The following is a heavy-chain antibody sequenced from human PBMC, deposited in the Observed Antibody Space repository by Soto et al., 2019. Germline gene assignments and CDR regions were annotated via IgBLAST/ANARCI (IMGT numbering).Heavy chain of an antibody. CDR2: ISAYNGNT. V-gene: IGHV1-18*04. J-gene: IGHJ4*02. CDR1: GYTFTSYG. D-gene: IGHD6-19*01. Sequence: QVQLVQSGAEVKKPGASVKVSCKASGYTFTSYGISWVRQAPGQGLEWMGWISAYNGNTNYAQKLQGRVTMTTDTSTSTAYMELRSLRSDDAAVYYCARVMTGYSSGWEIDYWGQGTLVTVSS. CDR3: ARVMTGYSSGWEIDY.